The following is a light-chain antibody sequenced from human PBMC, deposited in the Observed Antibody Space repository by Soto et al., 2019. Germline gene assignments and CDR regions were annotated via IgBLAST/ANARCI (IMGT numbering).Light chain of an antibody. Sequence: DIVMTQSPDSLAVSLGERATINCKSSQSVLYSSNHKNYLAWYQQKPGQPPKLLIYWASTRESGVPDIFSRSGSGTYFTLTISSRPAEDVAVYYCQQYYSTLYTFGQGTKLEI. V-gene: IGKV4-1*01. CDR2: WAS. CDR1: QSVLYSSNHKNY. J-gene: IGKJ2*01. CDR3: QQYYSTLYT.